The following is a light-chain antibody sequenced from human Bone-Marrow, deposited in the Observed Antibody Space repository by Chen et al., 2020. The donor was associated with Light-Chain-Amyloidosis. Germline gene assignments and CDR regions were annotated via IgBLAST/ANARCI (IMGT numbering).Light chain of an antibody. CDR3: CSYAGLYTLV. V-gene: IGLV2-23*02. J-gene: IGLJ2*01. Sequence: SALPQPASVSGPPRQAITTTCTGTSSDVGNYNLVSWYQQHPGKAPKLIVYEVTKRPSGVSTRFSGSKSGNTASLTISGLQAEDEAHYYCCSYAGLYTLVFGGGTKLSVV. CDR1: SSDVGNYNL. CDR2: EVT.